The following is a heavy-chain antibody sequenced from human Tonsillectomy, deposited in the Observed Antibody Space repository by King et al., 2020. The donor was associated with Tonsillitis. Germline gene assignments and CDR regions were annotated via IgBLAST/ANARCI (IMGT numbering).Heavy chain of an antibody. CDR2: KNQDGSGK. CDR3: ARDPSSRPVDY. Sequence: VQLVESGGGLVQPGGSLRLSCAASGFTFSSYWMTWVRQAPGKGLEWVANKNQDGSGKYYLDSVKGRFTISRDNAKNALYLQMNSLRAEDTAVYYCARDPSSRPVDYWGQGTLVTVSS. J-gene: IGHJ4*02. CDR1: GFTFSSYW. V-gene: IGHV3-7*01. D-gene: IGHD2-2*01.